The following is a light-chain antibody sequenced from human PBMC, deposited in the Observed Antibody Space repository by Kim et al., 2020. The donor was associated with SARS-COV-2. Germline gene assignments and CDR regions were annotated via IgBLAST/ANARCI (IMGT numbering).Light chain of an antibody. CDR1: QSVSSY. CDR3: QQRSNWPPMYT. V-gene: IGKV3-11*01. J-gene: IGKJ2*01. CDR2: DAS. Sequence: SPGQRATLSGRASQSVSSYLAWYQQKPGQAPRLLIYDASNGATGIPARFSGSGSGTDFTLTISSLEPEDFAVYYCQQRSNWPPMYTFGQGTKLEI.